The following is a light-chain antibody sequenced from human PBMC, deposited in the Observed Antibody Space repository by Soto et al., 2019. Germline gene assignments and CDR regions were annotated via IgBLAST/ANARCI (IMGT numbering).Light chain of an antibody. CDR1: SSNIGAGYD. V-gene: IGLV1-40*01. J-gene: IGLJ2*01. CDR3: QSYDSSLSGVV. CDR2: GTS. Sequence: QSVLTQPPSVSGAPGQRVTISCTGSSSNIGAGYDVHWYQQLPRTVPKLLIYGTSNRPSGVPDRFSGSKSGTSASLAITGRQAEDEADDYCQSYDSSLSGVVFGGGTKLTVL.